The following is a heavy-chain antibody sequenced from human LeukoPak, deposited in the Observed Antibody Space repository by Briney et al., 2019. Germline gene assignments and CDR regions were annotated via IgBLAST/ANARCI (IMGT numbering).Heavy chain of an antibody. V-gene: IGHV3-30*18. J-gene: IGHJ4*02. Sequence: GGSLRLSCAASGFSFKDYNMHWVRQAPGKGVEWVAVITYDGGNEYYTDSVKGRFTISRDNSKSTLYLQMNSLRAEDTAVYYCAKDRYYAAYYFDYWGQGTLVTVSS. CDR1: GFSFKDYN. CDR2: ITYDGGNE. CDR3: AKDRYYAAYYFDY. D-gene: IGHD3-10*01.